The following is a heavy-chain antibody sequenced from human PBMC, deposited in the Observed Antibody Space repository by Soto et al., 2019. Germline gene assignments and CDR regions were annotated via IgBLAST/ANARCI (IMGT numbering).Heavy chain of an antibody. D-gene: IGHD2-15*01. Sequence: QVQLVESGGGVVQPGRSLRLSCAASGFTFSSYGMHWVRQAPGKGLECVAVIWYDGSNKYYADSVKGRFTISRDNSKNTQYLQMNSLRAKDTAVYYWARDRGYCSGGSCYSFYYWGQGTLVTVSS. CDR3: ARDRGYCSGGSCYSFYY. J-gene: IGHJ4*02. CDR2: IWYDGSNK. CDR1: GFTFSSYG. V-gene: IGHV3-33*01.